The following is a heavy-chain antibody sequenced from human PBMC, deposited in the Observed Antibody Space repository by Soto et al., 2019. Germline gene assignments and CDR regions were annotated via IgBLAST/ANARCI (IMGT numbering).Heavy chain of an antibody. CDR2: INPNSGDT. CDR3: ARGGYTYGYGLDY. D-gene: IGHD5-18*01. V-gene: IGHV1-2*04. J-gene: IGHJ4*02. CDR1: GSTFTAYY. Sequence: QVQLVQSGAEVKKLGASVKVSCKASGSTFTAYYIHWVRQAPGQGLEWVGWINPNSGDTNYAQRFQGWVTMTGDTSVSTAYMDLTRLRSDDTAVYYCARGGYTYGYGLDYWGQGTLVTVSS.